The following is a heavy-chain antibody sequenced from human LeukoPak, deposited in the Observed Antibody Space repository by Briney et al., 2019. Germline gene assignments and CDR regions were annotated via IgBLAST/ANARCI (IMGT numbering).Heavy chain of an antibody. CDR3: ARGGGRAAAYYYYYGMDV. CDR2: ISAYNGNT. CDR1: GYTLTSYD. J-gene: IGHJ6*02. Sequence: ASVKVSCKASGYTLTSYDISWVRQAPGQGLEWMGWISAYNGNTNYAQKLQGRVTMTTDTSTSTAYMELRSLRSDDTAVYYCARGGGRAAAYYYYYGMDVWGQGTTVTVSS. V-gene: IGHV1-18*01. D-gene: IGHD6-13*01.